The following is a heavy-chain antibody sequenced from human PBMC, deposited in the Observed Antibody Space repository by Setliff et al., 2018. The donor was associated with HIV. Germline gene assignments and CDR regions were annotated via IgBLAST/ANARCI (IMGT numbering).Heavy chain of an antibody. CDR3: ARAQQQLVLPSFYYYYYMDV. D-gene: IGHD6-13*01. CDR2: MNPNSGNT. J-gene: IGHJ6*03. V-gene: IGHV1-8*02. CDR1: GYTFTSYD. Sequence: ASVKVSCKASGYTFTSYDINWVRQATGQGLEWMGWMNPNSGNTGYAQKFQGRVTMTRNTSISTAYMELSSLRSEDTAVYYCARAQQQLVLPSFYYYYYMDVWGKGTTGTVSS.